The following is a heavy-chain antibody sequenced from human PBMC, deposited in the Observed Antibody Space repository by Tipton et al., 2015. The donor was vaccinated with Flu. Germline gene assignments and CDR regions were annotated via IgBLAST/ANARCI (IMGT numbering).Heavy chain of an antibody. CDR1: GFTFSGYE. CDR3: ARDSGYCRYITCHPFDS. D-gene: IGHD2-15*01. Sequence: QLVQSGGGLVQPGGSLRLSCTASGFTFSGYEMNWVRQAPGKGLEWISYISGSGNTIYYADSVKGRFTISRDNAKNSLYLQMNSLRADDSAVYYCARDSGYCRYITCHPFDSWSQGTLVTVFS. V-gene: IGHV3-48*03. J-gene: IGHJ4*02. CDR2: ISGSGNTI.